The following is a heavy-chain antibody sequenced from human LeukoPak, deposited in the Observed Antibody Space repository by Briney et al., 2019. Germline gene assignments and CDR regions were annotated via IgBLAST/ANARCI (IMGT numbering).Heavy chain of an antibody. CDR1: GGSISSTSYY. J-gene: IGHJ3*02. CDR2: IYYSGNT. CDR3: ARLQMIVVVDAFDI. Sequence: PSETLSLTCTVSGGSISSTSYYWGWIRQPPGKGLEWIGSIYYSGNTYYNPSLKSRVTISVDTSKNQFSLKLSSVTAADTAVYYCARLQMIVVVDAFDIWGQGTMVTVSS. V-gene: IGHV4-39*07. D-gene: IGHD3-22*01.